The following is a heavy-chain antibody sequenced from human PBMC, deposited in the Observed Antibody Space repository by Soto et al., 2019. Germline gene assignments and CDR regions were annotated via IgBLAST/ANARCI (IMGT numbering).Heavy chain of an antibody. CDR1: GYTFTGHY. CDR2: IGPESGAT. V-gene: IGHV1-2*02. D-gene: IGHD1-26*01. CDR3: GRGRSGQIVVFY. J-gene: IGHJ4*02. Sequence: ASVKVSCKASGYTFTGHYIHWVRQTPEQGPEWMGEIGPESGATRYAQRFQGRVTMTRDMSITTVYMELNNLSPDDTAVYYCGRGRSGQIVVFYWGQGTPVTVSS.